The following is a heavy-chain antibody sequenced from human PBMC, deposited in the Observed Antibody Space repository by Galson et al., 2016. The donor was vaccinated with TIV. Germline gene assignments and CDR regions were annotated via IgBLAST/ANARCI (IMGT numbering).Heavy chain of an antibody. CDR2: INPKSGGA. V-gene: IGHV1-2*02. J-gene: IGHJ4*02. D-gene: IGHD3-22*01. CDR3: ARDDGSTSGSDY. Sequence: VKVSCTASGYIFTDYYIHWVRQAPGQGLEWLGWINPKSGGAIFAQKFQGRVTLTSDTSISTAYMDLSWLTFDDTAVYYCARDDGSTSGSDYWGQGTLVTVSS. CDR1: GYIFTDYY.